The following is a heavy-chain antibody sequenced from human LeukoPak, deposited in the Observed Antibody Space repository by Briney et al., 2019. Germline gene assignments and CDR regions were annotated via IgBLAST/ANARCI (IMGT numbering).Heavy chain of an antibody. Sequence: GGTLRLSCAASGFTFSSHGMSWVRQAPGKGLEWVSTISGSGDYTYYADSVKGRFTISRDNSKNTLYLQMNSLRAEDTAVYYCAKLGTTRATTKHDAFDIWGQGTMVTVSS. V-gene: IGHV3-23*01. CDR1: GFTFSSHG. D-gene: IGHD4-11*01. CDR3: AKLGTTRATTKHDAFDI. CDR2: ISGSGDYT. J-gene: IGHJ3*02.